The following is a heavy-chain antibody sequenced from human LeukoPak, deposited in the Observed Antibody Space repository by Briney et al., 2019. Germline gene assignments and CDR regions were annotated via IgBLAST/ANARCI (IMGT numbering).Heavy chain of an antibody. V-gene: IGHV3-74*01. J-gene: IGHJ6*03. CDR2: ITGDGSSA. D-gene: IGHD1-1*01. Sequence: GGSLRLPCAASGFTFNSYRMRWVRQAPGKGLMWVSRITGDGSSADYADSVKGRFTISRDNAKNTLYLQMNSLRVEDTAVYYCARTNWYMDVWGRGTTVTVSS. CDR3: ARTNWYMDV. CDR1: GFTFNSYR.